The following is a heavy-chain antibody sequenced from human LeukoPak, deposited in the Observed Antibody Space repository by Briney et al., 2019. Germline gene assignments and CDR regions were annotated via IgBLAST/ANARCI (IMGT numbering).Heavy chain of an antibody. Sequence: SETLSLTCTVSGGSINTASYYWGWIRQPPGKGLEWIGSIYYTGNTYYNPSLKSRATLSIDTSKTQFSLNLSSVTAADTAVYYCARDSMAPWGQGTLVTVSS. CDR1: GGSINTASYY. D-gene: IGHD2/OR15-2a*01. CDR2: IYYTGNT. CDR3: ARDSMAP. J-gene: IGHJ5*02. V-gene: IGHV4-39*07.